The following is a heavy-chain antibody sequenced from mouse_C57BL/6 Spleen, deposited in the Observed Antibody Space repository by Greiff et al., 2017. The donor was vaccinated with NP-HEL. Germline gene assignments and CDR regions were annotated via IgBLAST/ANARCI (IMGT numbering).Heavy chain of an antibody. V-gene: IGHV1-82*01. Sequence: VQLQQSGPELVKPGASVKISCKASGYAFSSSWMNWVKQRPGKGLEWIGRIYPGDGDTNYNGKFKGKATLTADKSSSTAYMQLSSLTSEDSAVYFCARYHYFDYWGQGTTLTVSS. CDR1: GYAFSSSW. J-gene: IGHJ2*01. CDR2: IYPGDGDT. CDR3: ARYHYFDY.